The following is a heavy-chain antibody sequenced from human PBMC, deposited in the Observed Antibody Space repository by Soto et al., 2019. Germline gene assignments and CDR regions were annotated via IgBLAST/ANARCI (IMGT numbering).Heavy chain of an antibody. CDR2: IIPIFGTA. J-gene: IGHJ4*02. D-gene: IGHD6-13*01. Sequence: SVKCSCKSSGGTFSSYAISWVRQAPGQGLEWMGGIIPIFGTANYAQKFQGRVTITADESTSTAYMELSSLRSEDTAVYYCARVTLSSAAQCDYFDYWGQGTLVTVSS. CDR3: ARVTLSSAAQCDYFDY. V-gene: IGHV1-69*13. CDR1: GGTFSSYA.